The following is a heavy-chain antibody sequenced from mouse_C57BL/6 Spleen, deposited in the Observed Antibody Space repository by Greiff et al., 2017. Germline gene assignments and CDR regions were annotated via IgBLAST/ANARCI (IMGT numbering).Heavy chain of an antibody. CDR3: ARRGSDGGYPYYFDY. CDR2: ISNGGGST. CDR1: GYTFSDYY. J-gene: IGHJ2*01. V-gene: IGHV5-12*01. D-gene: IGHD2-3*01. Sequence: EVQVVESGGGLVQPGGSLKLSCAASGYTFSDYYMYWVRQTPEQRLEWVAYISNGGGSTYYPDTVKGRFTMSRDKSTNTPYMQISRLKSEDADLYYCARRGSDGGYPYYFDYWGQGTTLTVSS.